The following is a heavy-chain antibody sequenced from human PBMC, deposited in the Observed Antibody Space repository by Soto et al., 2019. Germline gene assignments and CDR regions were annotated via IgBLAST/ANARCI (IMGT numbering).Heavy chain of an antibody. Sequence: QVHLVESGGGVVQPGRSLRLSCAASGFTFSDYGVNWVRQAPGKGLEWVALISYDGNTQYYAYSVRGRFTISRDNSKNTLYLQMNSLRVEDTALYYCAKNGRMTLVGVAKGGFDSWGQGTLVTVSS. CDR1: GFTFSDYG. D-gene: IGHD3-3*01. CDR3: AKNGRMTLVGVAKGGFDS. CDR2: ISYDGNTQ. J-gene: IGHJ4*02. V-gene: IGHV3-30*18.